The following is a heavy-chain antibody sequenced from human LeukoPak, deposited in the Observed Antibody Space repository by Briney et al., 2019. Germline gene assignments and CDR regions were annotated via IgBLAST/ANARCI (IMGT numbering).Heavy chain of an antibody. V-gene: IGHV4-34*01. J-gene: IGHJ4*02. CDR2: INHSGST. Sequence: SETLSLTCAVYGGSFSGYYWSWIRQPPGKGLEWIGEINHSGSTNYNPSLKSRVTISVDTSKNQFSLKLSSVTAADTAVYYCARGRIAAADHFFDHWGQGTLVTVSS. D-gene: IGHD6-13*01. CDR3: ARGRIAAADHFFDH. CDR1: GGSFSGYY.